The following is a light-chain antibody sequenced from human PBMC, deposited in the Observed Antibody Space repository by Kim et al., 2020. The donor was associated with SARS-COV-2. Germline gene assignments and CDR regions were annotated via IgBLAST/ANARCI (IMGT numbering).Light chain of an antibody. V-gene: IGLV1-47*01. Sequence: ELTQPPSASGTPGQRVTISCSGSSSNIGSNYVYWYQQLPGTAPKLLIYRNNQRPSGVPDRFSGSKSGTSASLAINGLRSEDEADYYCAAWDDSLSGPVFGGGTKLTVL. CDR3: AAWDDSLSGPV. CDR2: RNN. J-gene: IGLJ2*01. CDR1: SSNIGSNY.